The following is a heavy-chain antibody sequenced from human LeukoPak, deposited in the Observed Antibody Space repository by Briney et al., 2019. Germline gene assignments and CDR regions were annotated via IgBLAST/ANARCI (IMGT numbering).Heavy chain of an antibody. J-gene: IGHJ1*01. Sequence: PSETLSLTCTVSGGSISSYYWNWIRQPPGKGLEWIGYIYYSGSTNYNPSLKSRVTISVDTSKNQFSLKLSSVTAADTDVYYCARGGWYPESFQHWGQGALVTVSS. CDR1: GGSISSYY. D-gene: IGHD6-19*01. CDR2: IYYSGST. V-gene: IGHV4-59*01. CDR3: ARGGWYPESFQH.